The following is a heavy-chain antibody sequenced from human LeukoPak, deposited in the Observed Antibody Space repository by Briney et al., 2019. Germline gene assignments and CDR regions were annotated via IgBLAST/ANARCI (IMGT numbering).Heavy chain of an antibody. D-gene: IGHD6-13*01. V-gene: IGHV4-39*07. CDR3: ARGLTIAAAGTRAPGWFDP. CDR2: IFYSGST. CDR1: GDSITTTNYY. Sequence: SETLSLTCTVSGDSITTTNYYWGWIRQPPGKGLEWIGNIFYSGSTYYSPSLKSRVTISLDTSKNQFSLKLSSVTAADTAVYYCARGLTIAAAGTRAPGWFDPWGQGTLVTVSS. J-gene: IGHJ5*02.